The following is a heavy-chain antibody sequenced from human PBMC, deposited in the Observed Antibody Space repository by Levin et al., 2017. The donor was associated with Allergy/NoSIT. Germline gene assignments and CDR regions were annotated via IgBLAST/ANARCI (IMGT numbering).Heavy chain of an antibody. V-gene: IGHV3-15*01. CDR3: TTEAPYYDILTGYYTGWFDP. CDR1: GFTFSNAW. J-gene: IGHJ5*02. D-gene: IGHD3-9*01. CDR2: IKGKTDGGTT. Sequence: PSETLSLTCAGSGFTFSNAWMNWVRQAPGKGLEWIGRIKGKTDGGTTDYAAPVKGRFIFSRDDSKNTLYLQMNSLKTEDTAVYYCTTEAPYYDILTGYYTGWFDPWGQGTLVTVSS.